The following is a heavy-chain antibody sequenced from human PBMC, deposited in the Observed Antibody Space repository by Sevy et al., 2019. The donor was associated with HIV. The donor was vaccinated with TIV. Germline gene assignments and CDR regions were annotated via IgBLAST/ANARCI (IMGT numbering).Heavy chain of an antibody. CDR2: IFPGDSDA. Sequence: GESLKISCKGSGYSFTNSWIGWVRQMPGKGLEWMGIIFPGDSDARYSPSFQGQVIMSADKSISTAFLQWSSLTASETAMYYCARQGRSGSLGHFDSWGQGTLVTVSS. CDR1: GYSFTNSW. D-gene: IGHD3-10*01. J-gene: IGHJ4*02. CDR3: ARQGRSGSLGHFDS. V-gene: IGHV5-51*01.